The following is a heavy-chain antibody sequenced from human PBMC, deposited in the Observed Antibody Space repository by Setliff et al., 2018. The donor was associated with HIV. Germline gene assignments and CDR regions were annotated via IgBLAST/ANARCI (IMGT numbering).Heavy chain of an antibody. Sequence: GGSLRLSCAASGFTFSSYEMGWVRQAPGKGLEWVANIKEDGSEKDYVDSVKGRFTISRDNAKNSLYLQMNSLRVEDTAVYYCAREFLSGGSCYNYWGQGTLVTVSS. J-gene: IGHJ4*02. CDR1: GFTFSSYE. V-gene: IGHV3-7*01. D-gene: IGHD2-21*01. CDR2: IKEDGSEK. CDR3: AREFLSGGSCYNY.